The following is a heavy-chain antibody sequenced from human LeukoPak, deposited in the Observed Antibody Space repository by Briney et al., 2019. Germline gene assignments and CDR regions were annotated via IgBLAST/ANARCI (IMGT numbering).Heavy chain of an antibody. D-gene: IGHD6-13*01. CDR2: ISGSGAST. V-gene: IGHV3-23*01. Sequence: GASLRLSCAASGFTFSSYAMSWVRQAPGKGLEWVSDISGSGASTYYADSVKGRFTISRDNSNNTMYLQMNSLRAEDTAVYYCAKARGPEIAAATNYWGQGALVTVSS. CDR1: GFTFSSYA. CDR3: AKARGPEIAAATNY. J-gene: IGHJ4*02.